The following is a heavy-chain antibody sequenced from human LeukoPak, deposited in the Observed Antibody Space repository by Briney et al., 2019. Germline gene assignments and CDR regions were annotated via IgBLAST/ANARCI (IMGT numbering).Heavy chain of an antibody. CDR1: GYSFSTYW. J-gene: IGHJ5*02. V-gene: IGHV5-51*01. D-gene: IGHD3-3*01. CDR3: ARLSPGGYYNWFDP. CDR2: IYPGDSDT. Sequence: GESLKISCKASGYSFSTYWIGWVRQMPGKGLEWVGFIYPGDSDTKYSPAFQGQVTISADKSISTAYLQWSSLKASDTAMYYCARLSPGGYYNWFDPWGQGTLVTVSS.